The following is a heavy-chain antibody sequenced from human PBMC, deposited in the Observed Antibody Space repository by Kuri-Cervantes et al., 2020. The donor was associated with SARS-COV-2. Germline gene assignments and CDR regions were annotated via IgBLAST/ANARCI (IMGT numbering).Heavy chain of an antibody. V-gene: IGHV3-9*01. CDR2: ISWNSGSI. CDR1: GFTFDDYA. CDR3: ANWGGRVVPAATRPFDY. J-gene: IGHJ4*02. D-gene: IGHD2-2*01. Sequence: SLKISCAASGFTFDDYAMHWVRQAPGKGLEWVSGISWNSGSIGYADSVKGRFTISGDNSKNTLYLQMNSLRAEDTAVYYCANWGGRVVPAATRPFDYWGQGTLVTVSS.